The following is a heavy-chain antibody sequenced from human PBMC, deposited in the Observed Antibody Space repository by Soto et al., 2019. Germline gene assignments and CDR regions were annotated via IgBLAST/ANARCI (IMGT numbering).Heavy chain of an antibody. CDR3: ATLGTIDTGGMDV. Sequence: EVQLVESGGGLVQPGRSLRLSCAASGFTFDDYAMHWVRQAPGKGLEWVSGISWNSGNIAYADSVKGRFTISRDNAKNSLYVHMTSLRGEDTALYYCATLGTIDTGGMDVWGQGTTVTVSS. D-gene: IGHD2-2*01. CDR2: ISWNSGNI. J-gene: IGHJ6*02. V-gene: IGHV3-9*01. CDR1: GFTFDDYA.